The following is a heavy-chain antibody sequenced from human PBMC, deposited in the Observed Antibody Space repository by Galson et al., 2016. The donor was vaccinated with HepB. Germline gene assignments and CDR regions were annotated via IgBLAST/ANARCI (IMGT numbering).Heavy chain of an antibody. CDR1: GFSVSFNN. J-gene: IGHJ4*02. V-gene: IGHV3-53*01. D-gene: IGHD3-10*01. CDR3: ATHHISMIRELIGKNDY. Sequence: SLRLSCAASGFSVSFNNMTWVRQAPGKGLEWVSIIYSGGRKDYVDSVKGRFTISRDTSKNTLYLQMNSLRAEDTAVYYCATHHISMIRELIGKNDYWGQGTLVTVSS. CDR2: IYSGGRK.